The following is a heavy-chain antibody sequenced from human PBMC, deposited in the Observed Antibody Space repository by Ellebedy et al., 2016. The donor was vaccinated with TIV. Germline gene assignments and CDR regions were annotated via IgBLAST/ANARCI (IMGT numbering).Heavy chain of an antibody. Sequence: SETLSLXCTVSGGSLNSGGYYWSWIRQPPGKGLEWIGYMYYSGNSNYSPSLKSRVTISVDTSNNQFSLKLSSVTAADTAVYYRAGSGNFHYYFDVWGQGTLVTVSS. CDR1: GGSLNSGGYY. D-gene: IGHD1-26*01. V-gene: IGHV4-61*08. J-gene: IGHJ4*02. CDR2: MYYSGNS. CDR3: AGSGNFHYYFDV.